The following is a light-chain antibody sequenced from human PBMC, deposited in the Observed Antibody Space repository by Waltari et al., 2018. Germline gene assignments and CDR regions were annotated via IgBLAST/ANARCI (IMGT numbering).Light chain of an antibody. CDR1: QDIMNY. CDR3: QQYDYLPALT. CDR2: DAT. J-gene: IGKJ4*01. Sequence: DIQMTQSPYSLSASVGDRVTITCQASQDIMNYLNWFQQKPGKAPKLLIFDATNLETGVPSRFSGSGSGADFTFTISSLQPEDVATYYCQQYDYLPALTFGGGTKVEIK. V-gene: IGKV1-33*01.